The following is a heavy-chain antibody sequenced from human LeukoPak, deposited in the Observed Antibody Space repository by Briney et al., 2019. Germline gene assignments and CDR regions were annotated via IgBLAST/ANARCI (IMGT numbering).Heavy chain of an antibody. J-gene: IGHJ5*02. V-gene: IGHV4-38-2*01. CDR3: AEGSPRVGWFDP. Sequence: KPSETLSLTCAVSGYSISSGYYWGWIRQPPGKGLEWIGSIYHSGSTYYNPSLKSRVTTSVDTSKNQSSLKLSSVTAADTAVYYCAEGSPRVGWFDPWGQGTLVTVSS. D-gene: IGHD1-26*01. CDR2: IYHSGST. CDR1: GYSISSGYY.